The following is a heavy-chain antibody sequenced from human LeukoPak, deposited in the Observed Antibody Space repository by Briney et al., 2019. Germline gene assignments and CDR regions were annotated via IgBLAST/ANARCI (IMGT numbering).Heavy chain of an antibody. CDR2: ISGYNDNT. Sequence: AASVKVSCKASGYTFTNYGISWVRQAPGQGLEWMGWISGYNDNTNYAQKLQGRVTMTTDTSTSTAYMELRSLRSDDTAVYYCARGGYDFWSGLIKQPPCYFDYWGQGTLVTVSS. D-gene: IGHD3-3*01. CDR3: ARGGYDFWSGLIKQPPCYFDY. V-gene: IGHV1-18*01. J-gene: IGHJ4*02. CDR1: GYTFTNYG.